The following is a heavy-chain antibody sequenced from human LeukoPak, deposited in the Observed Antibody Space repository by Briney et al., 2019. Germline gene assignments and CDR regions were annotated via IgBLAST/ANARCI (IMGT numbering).Heavy chain of an antibody. Sequence: SETLSLTCTVSGGSISSYYWSWIRQPPGKGLEWIGYIYYSGSTNYNPSLKSRVTISVDTSKNQFSLKLSSVTAADTAVYYCARDVRYYDSSQDNWFDPWGQGTLVAVS. CDR2: IYYSGST. V-gene: IGHV4-59*12. CDR3: ARDVRYYDSSQDNWFDP. D-gene: IGHD3-22*01. J-gene: IGHJ5*02. CDR1: GGSISSYY.